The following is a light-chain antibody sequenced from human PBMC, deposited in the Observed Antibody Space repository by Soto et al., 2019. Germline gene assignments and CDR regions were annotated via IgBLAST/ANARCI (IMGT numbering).Light chain of an antibody. V-gene: IGKV3-20*01. CDR1: QTVSANY. J-gene: IGKJ1*01. Sequence: ELVLTQSPGTLSLSPGERATLSCRASQTVSANYLAWYQQKAGQAPRLLIYGVSTRATDIQARFSGSGSGTEFTLTISSLQSEDFAVYYCKQYGSSPGTFGQGTKVDIK. CDR2: GVS. CDR3: KQYGSSPGT.